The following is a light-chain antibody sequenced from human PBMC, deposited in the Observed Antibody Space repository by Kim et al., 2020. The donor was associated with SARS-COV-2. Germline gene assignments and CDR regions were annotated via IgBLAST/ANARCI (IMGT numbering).Light chain of an antibody. Sequence: DIQMTQSSSTLSASVGDRVTITCRASQSISNWLAWYQQKPGKVPKLLIYKASNLENGVPSRFSGSGYGTEFTLTISSLQPGDVATYYCQHSYSYPYTFGQGTKLEI. V-gene: IGKV1-5*03. CDR2: KAS. J-gene: IGKJ2*01. CDR1: QSISNW. CDR3: QHSYSYPYT.